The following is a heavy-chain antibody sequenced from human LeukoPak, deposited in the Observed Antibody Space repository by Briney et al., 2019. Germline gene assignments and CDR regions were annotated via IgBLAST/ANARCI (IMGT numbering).Heavy chain of an antibody. CDR2: INPNSGGT. CDR3: ARCGHGLKTNYFDY. D-gene: IGHD1-14*01. CDR1: GYTFTGYY. J-gene: IGHJ4*02. V-gene: IGHV1-2*02. Sequence: GASVKVSCKASGYTFTGYYMHWVRQAPGQGLEWMGWINPNSGGTNYAQKFQGRVTMTRDTSISTAYMELSSLRSEDTAVYYCARCGHGLKTNYFDYWGQGTLVTVSS.